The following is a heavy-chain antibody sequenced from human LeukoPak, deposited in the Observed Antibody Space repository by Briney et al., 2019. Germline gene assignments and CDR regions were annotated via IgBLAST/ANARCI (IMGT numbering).Heavy chain of an antibody. CDR2: INANSGGT. CDR3: ARAIKGMVYAGNNWFDP. J-gene: IGHJ5*02. D-gene: IGHD2-8*01. Sequence: ASVKVSCKASGYTFTGYYMHWVRQAPGQGLEWMGWINANSGGTNYAQKFQGRVTMTRDTSISTAYMELSRLRSDDTAVYYCARAIKGMVYAGNNWFDPWGQGTLVTVSS. CDR1: GYTFTGYY. V-gene: IGHV1-2*02.